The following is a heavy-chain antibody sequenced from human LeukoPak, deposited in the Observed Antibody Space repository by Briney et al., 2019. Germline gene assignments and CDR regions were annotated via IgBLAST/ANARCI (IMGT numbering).Heavy chain of an antibody. J-gene: IGHJ4*02. CDR3: ARDHCYDSSGYSSLDY. D-gene: IGHD3-22*01. V-gene: IGHV3-21*01. CDR1: GFTFSSYS. CDR2: ISSSSSYI. Sequence: PGGSLRLSCAASGFTFSSYSMNWVRQAPRKGLEWVSSISSSSSYIYYADSVKGRFTMSRDNAKNSVYLQMNSLRAEDTAVYYCARDHCYDSSGYSSLDYWGQGTLVTVSS.